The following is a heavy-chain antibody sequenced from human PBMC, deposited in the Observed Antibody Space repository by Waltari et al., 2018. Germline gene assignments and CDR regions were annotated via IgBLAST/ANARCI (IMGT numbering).Heavy chain of an antibody. J-gene: IGHJ4*02. V-gene: IGHV4-61*02. Sequence: QVQLQESGPGLVKPSQTLSLTCTVSGGSISSGSYYWSWIRQPAGKGLEWIGRIYTSGSTNYNPSLKSRVTISVDTSKNQFSLKLSSVTAADTAVYYCTTDEWEQQLVPFDYWGQGTLVTVSS. D-gene: IGHD6-13*01. CDR1: GGSISSGSYY. CDR3: TTDEWEQQLVPFDY. CDR2: IYTSGST.